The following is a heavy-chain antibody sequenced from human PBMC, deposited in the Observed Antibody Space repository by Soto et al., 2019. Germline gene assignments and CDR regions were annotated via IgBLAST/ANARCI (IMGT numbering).Heavy chain of an antibody. CDR2: IIPLFGSP. D-gene: IGHD2-21*01. J-gene: IGHJ4*02. CDR1: GGTFTNYD. Sequence: QVQLVQSGTEVQKPGSSVKLSCKTSGGTFTNYDISWVRQAPGQGLEWMGGIIPLFGSPHYSPKFEGRVTITADEVSTTAHLELRRLRFDDTAVYFCAWTLAFCGGNCYLPNFDTWGQGTLVIVSS. CDR3: AWTLAFCGGNCYLPNFDT. V-gene: IGHV1-69*01.